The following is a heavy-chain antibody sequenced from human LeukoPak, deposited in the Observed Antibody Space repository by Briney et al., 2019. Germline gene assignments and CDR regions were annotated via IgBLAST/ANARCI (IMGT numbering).Heavy chain of an antibody. V-gene: IGHV3-33*01. CDR2: IWYDGSNK. CDR1: GFTFSSYG. CDR3: ARASYDSSGYLLGY. Sequence: GRSLRLSCAASGFTFSSYGMPWVRQAPGKGLEWVAVIWYDGSNKYYADSVKGRFTISRDNSKNTLYLQMNSLRAEDTAVYYCARASYDSSGYLLGYWGQGTLVTVSS. D-gene: IGHD3-22*01. J-gene: IGHJ4*02.